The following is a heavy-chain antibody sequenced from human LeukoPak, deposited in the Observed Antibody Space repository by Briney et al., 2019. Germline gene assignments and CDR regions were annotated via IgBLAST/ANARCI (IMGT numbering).Heavy chain of an antibody. CDR3: ATPYGFYNWFDP. J-gene: IGHJ5*02. CDR2: TWYDGSNK. V-gene: IGHV3-33*01. D-gene: IGHD3-16*01. CDR1: GFTFSSYG. Sequence: PGGPPRLSCAASGFTFSSYGMHWVRQAPGKGLEWVAVTWYDGSNKYYADSVKGRFTISRDNSKNTLYLQMNSLRAEDTAVYYCATPYGFYNWFDPWGQGTLVTVSS.